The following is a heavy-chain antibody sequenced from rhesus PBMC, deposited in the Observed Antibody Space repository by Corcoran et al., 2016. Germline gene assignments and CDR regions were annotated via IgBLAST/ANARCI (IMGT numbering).Heavy chain of an antibody. CDR1: GLSVGPYN. CDR2: IRNKANSYTT. CDR3: TKHGTVKYLFDY. J-gene: IGHJ4*01. D-gene: IGHD4-35*01. Sequence: EVHLVESGGVLVALVCSLRLTCPASGLSVGPYNSHWVRQAQGKGLEGVGLIRNKANSYTTEYAAAVKGRFTISRDDSKNTLYLQMSSLKTEDTAVYYCTKHGTVKYLFDYWGQGVLVTVSS. V-gene: IGHV3-20*01.